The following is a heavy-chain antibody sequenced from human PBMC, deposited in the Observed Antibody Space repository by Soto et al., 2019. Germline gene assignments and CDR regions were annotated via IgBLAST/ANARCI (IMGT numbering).Heavy chain of an antibody. J-gene: IGHJ5*02. V-gene: IGHV1-3*01. Sequence: QVQLVQSGAEVKKPGASVKVSCKASGYTFTSYAMHWVRQAPGQRLEWMGWINAGNGNTKYSQKFQGRVTITRDTSASTAYMELSSLRSEDTAVSYCARERVVVPADTPHWFDPWGQGTLVTVSS. D-gene: IGHD2-2*01. CDR2: INAGNGNT. CDR3: ARERVVVPADTPHWFDP. CDR1: GYTFTSYA.